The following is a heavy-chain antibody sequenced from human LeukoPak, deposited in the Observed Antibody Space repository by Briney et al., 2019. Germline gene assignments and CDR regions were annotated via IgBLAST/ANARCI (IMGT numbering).Heavy chain of an antibody. J-gene: IGHJ4*02. CDR2: IYTSGST. Sequence: SEALSLTCTVSGGSISSGSYYWSWIRQPAGKGLEWIGRIYTSGSTNYNPSLKSRVTISVDTSKNQFSLKLSSVTAADTAVYYCARAEGYDFWSGYFRFGSFGYWGQGTLVTVSS. CDR1: GGSISSGSYY. D-gene: IGHD3-3*01. V-gene: IGHV4-61*02. CDR3: ARAEGYDFWSGYFRFGSFGY.